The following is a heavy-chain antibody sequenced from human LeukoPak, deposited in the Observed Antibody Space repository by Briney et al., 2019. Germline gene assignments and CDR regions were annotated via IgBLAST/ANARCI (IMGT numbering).Heavy chain of an antibody. CDR1: GFTFSSYA. V-gene: IGHV3-23*01. CDR3: AKDSALWFGELYSYFDY. Sequence: GGSLRLSCGASGFTFSSYAMSWVRQAPGKGLEWVSAISGSGGSTYYADSVKGRFTISRDNSKNTLYLQMNSLRAEDTGVYYCAKDSALWFGELYSYFDYWGQGTLVTVSS. J-gene: IGHJ4*02. CDR2: ISGSGGST. D-gene: IGHD3-10*01.